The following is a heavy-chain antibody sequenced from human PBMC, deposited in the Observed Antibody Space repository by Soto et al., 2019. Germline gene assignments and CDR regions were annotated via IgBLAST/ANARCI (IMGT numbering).Heavy chain of an antibody. D-gene: IGHD3-22*01. CDR3: ARDPPRYYYDSSGYGPGVDY. V-gene: IGHV1-2*02. Sequence: ASVKVSCKASGYTFTGYYMHWVRQAPGQGLEWMGWINPNSGGTNYAQKFQGRVTMTRDTSISTAYMELSRLRSDDTAVYYCARDPPRYYYDSSGYGPGVDYWGQGTLVTVS. CDR2: INPNSGGT. J-gene: IGHJ4*02. CDR1: GYTFTGYY.